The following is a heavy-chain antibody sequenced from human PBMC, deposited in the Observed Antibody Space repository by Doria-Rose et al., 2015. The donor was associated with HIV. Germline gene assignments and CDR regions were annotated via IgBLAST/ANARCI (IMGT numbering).Heavy chain of an antibody. CDR3: ARSTNDYGDQLDY. CDR2: INHTGST. V-gene: IGHV4-34*02. J-gene: IGHJ4*02. Sequence: QVQLQQWGAGLLKPSETLSLTCAVYGGSFNGYYWSWIRQPPGKGLEWIGEINHTGSTNYNPSLRRRVTISVDTSKNQFSLKLSSVTAADTAVYYCARSTNDYGDQLDYWGQGTLVTVSS. CDR1: GGSFNGYY. D-gene: IGHD4-17*01.